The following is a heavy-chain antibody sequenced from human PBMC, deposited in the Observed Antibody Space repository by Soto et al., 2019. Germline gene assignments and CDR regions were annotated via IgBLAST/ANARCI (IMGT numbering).Heavy chain of an antibody. CDR3: ARVARFKPISGYMDV. D-gene: IGHD3-10*01. CDR2: ISSSSSYI. Sequence: VQLVESGGGLVKPGGYLRLSCAASGFTFSSYSMNWVRQAPGKGLEWVSSISSSSSYIYYADSVKGRFTISRDNAKNSLYLQMNSLRAEDTAVYYCARVARFKPISGYMDVWGKGTTVTVSS. J-gene: IGHJ6*03. CDR1: GFTFSSYS. V-gene: IGHV3-21*01.